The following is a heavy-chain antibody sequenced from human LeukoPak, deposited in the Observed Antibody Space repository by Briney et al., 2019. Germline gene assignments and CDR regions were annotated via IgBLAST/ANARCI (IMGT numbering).Heavy chain of an antibody. D-gene: IGHD2-2*01. J-gene: IGHJ5*02. V-gene: IGHV4-59*08. CDR2: IYYSGST. CDR1: GGSISSYY. Sequence: SETLSPTCTVSGGSISSYYWSWIRQPPGKGLEWIGYIYYSGSTNYNPSLKSRVTISVDTSKNQFSLKLSSVTAADTAVYYCARHNFVVPASFDPWGQGTLVTVSS. CDR3: ARHNFVVPASFDP.